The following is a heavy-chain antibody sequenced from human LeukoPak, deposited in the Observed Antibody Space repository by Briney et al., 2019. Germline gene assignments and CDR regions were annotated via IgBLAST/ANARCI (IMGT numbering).Heavy chain of an antibody. CDR2: INLDGTET. J-gene: IGHJ4*02. V-gene: IGHV3-74*01. CDR1: GFTFSSYG. D-gene: IGHD2-21*02. Sequence: GGSLRLSCAASGFTFSSYGMHWVRQAPGKGLIWVSCINLDGTETTYADSVKGRFAISRDNAKNTLYLQMNSLRAEDTAVYYCVREVTVTSYFDYWGQGILVTVSS. CDR3: VREVTVTSYFDY.